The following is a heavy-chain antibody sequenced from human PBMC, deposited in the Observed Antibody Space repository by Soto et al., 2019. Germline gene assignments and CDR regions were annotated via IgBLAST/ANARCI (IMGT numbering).Heavy chain of an antibody. V-gene: IGHV3-30-3*01. CDR3: ARDGGTALALDY. J-gene: IGHJ4*02. D-gene: IGHD3-16*01. CDR1: GFTFNSYA. CDR2: ISYDGSNK. Sequence: SLRLSCAASGFTFNSYAMHWVRQAPGKGLEWVAVISYDGSNKDNADSVKGRFTISRDNSKNTLNLQMNSLRTEDTAVYYCARDGGTALALDYWGQGTLVTVS.